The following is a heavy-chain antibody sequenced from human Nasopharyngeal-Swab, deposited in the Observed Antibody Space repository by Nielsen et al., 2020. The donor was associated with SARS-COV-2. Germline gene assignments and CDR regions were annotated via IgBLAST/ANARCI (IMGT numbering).Heavy chain of an antibody. CDR1: GYTLSELS. CDR3: TTWYSGDPDY. CDR2: FDLEDGER. Sequence: ASVKVSCKVSGYTLSELSMHWVRQAPGKGLEWMGGFDLEDGERMYAQKLQGRVTMTEDTSTDTAYMELSSLNSQDTVLYYCTTWYSGDPDYWGQGTLVTVSS. D-gene: IGHD7-27*01. V-gene: IGHV1-24*01. J-gene: IGHJ4*02.